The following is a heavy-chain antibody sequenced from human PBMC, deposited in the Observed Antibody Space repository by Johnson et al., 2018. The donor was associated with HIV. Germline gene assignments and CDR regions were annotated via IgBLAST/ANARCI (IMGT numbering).Heavy chain of an antibody. J-gene: IGHJ3*01. CDR2: IYSGGST. Sequence: QVQLVESGGGVVQPGRSLRLSCAASGFTFSSYAMHWVRQAPGKGLEWVSVIYSGGSTYYADSVTGRFTISRDNSKNTLYLQMNSLRAEDTAVYYCANLPVGATGTDAFEFWGQGTMVTVSS. CDR3: ANLPVGATGTDAFEF. CDR1: GFTFSSYA. V-gene: IGHV3-NL1*01. D-gene: IGHD1-26*01.